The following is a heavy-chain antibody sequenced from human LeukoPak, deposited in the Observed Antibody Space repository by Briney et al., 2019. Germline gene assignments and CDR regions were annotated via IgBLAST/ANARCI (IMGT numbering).Heavy chain of an antibody. J-gene: IGHJ6*02. V-gene: IGHV3-7*01. D-gene: IGHD6-19*01. CDR2: IKRDGTEK. CDR3: ARDNVAVAGHNYYYYYGMDV. CDR1: GFTFNNYW. Sequence: GGSLRLSCAASGFTFNNYWMSWVRQAPGKGLEWVANIKRDGTEKYYVDSVRGRFTISRDNAKNSLYLQMNSLRAEDTAVFYCARDNVAVAGHNYYYYYGMDVWGQGTTVTVSS.